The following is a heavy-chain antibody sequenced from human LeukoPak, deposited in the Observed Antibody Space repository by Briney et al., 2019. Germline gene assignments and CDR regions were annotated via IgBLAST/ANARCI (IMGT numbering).Heavy chain of an antibody. CDR2: ISGSGAYT. CDR3: ARPHLGPMVYATYYYYYMDV. J-gene: IGHJ6*03. V-gene: IGHV3-23*01. D-gene: IGHD2-8*01. Sequence: GGSLRLSCAASGFTFSSYAMSWVRQAPGKGLEWVSGISGSGAYTYYADSVKGRFTISRDNAKNSLYLQMNSLRAEDTAVYYCARPHLGPMVYATYYYYYMDVWGKGTTVTVSS. CDR1: GFTFSSYA.